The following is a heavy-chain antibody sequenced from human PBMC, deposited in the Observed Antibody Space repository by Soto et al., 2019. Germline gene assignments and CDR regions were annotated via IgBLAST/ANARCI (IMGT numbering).Heavy chain of an antibody. Sequence: PGGSLTFSCASSGFSFSDYYMEWVRQAPGKGLEWVARSRNKVKSYTTDYAASVKGRFTISRDLSKNSLYLEMNNLKTEDTAVYYCSKLEGGWGQGTLVTVSS. CDR2: SRNKVKSYTT. J-gene: IGHJ4*02. V-gene: IGHV3-72*01. D-gene: IGHD3-3*01. CDR1: GFSFSDYY. CDR3: SKLEGG.